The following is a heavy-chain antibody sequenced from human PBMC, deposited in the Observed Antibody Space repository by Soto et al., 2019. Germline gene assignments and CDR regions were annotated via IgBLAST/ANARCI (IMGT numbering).Heavy chain of an antibody. D-gene: IGHD4-17*01. Sequence: GGSLILSCAASGFTFSSYSMNWVRQAPGKGLEWVSSISSSSSYIYYADSVKGRFTISRDNAKNSLYLQMNSLRAEDTAVYYCARTPYGDYVFFDYWGQGTLVTVSS. J-gene: IGHJ4*02. CDR3: ARTPYGDYVFFDY. CDR1: GFTFSSYS. CDR2: ISSSSSYI. V-gene: IGHV3-21*01.